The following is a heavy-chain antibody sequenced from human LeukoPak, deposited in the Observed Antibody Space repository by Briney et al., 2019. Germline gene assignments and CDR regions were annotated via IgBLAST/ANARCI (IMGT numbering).Heavy chain of an antibody. CDR3: AKDPDLIVLPVDTAL. Sequence: PGGSLRLSCAASGFTFSSYAMSWVRQAPGKGLEWVSAISGSGGSTCHADSVKGRFTISRDNSKNTLYLQMNSLRAEDTAVCYCAKDPDLIVLPVDTALWGQGTLVTVSS. D-gene: IGHD5-18*01. CDR1: GFTFSSYA. CDR2: ISGSGGST. V-gene: IGHV3-23*01. J-gene: IGHJ4*02.